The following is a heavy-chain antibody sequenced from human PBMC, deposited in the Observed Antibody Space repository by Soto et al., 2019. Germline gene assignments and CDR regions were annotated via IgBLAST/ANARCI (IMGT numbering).Heavy chain of an antibody. CDR1: GFTFSSYA. CDR3: ATLRITMIVVVQPFDY. D-gene: IGHD3-22*01. J-gene: IGHJ4*02. CDR2: ISYGGSNK. V-gene: IGHV3-30-3*01. Sequence: GGSLRLSCAASGFTFSSYAMHWVGQAPGKGLEWVAVISYGGSNKYYADSVKGRFTISRDNSKNTLYLQMNSLRAEDTAVYYCATLRITMIVVVQPFDYWGQGTLVTVSS.